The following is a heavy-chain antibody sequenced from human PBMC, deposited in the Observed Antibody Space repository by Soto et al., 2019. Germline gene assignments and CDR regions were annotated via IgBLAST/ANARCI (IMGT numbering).Heavy chain of an antibody. J-gene: IGHJ3*02. D-gene: IGHD3-3*01. CDR2: ISAYNGNT. CDR1: GYTFTSYV. CDR3: ARGSITIFGVVIMGDAFDI. Sequence: GASVKVSCKASGYTFTSYVISWVRQAPGQGLEWMGWISAYNGNTNYAQKLQGRVTMTTDTSTSTAYMELRSLRSDDTAVYYCARGSITIFGVVIMGDAFDIWGQGTMVTVSS. V-gene: IGHV1-18*01.